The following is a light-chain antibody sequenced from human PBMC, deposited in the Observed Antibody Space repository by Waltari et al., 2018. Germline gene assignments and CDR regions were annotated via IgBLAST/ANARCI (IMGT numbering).Light chain of an antibody. J-gene: IGLJ3*02. CDR1: SSNAGRYNI. Sequence: QSALTQPASVSGSPGQSITISCTGTSSNAGRYNIVSLYQHHPGKAPKLMFYEVSKRPSGVSNRFSGSKSVNTASLTIAGLQAEDEADYYCCSYAGTSTEVLGGGTKLTVL. CDR3: CSYAGTSTEV. CDR2: EVS. V-gene: IGLV2-23*02.